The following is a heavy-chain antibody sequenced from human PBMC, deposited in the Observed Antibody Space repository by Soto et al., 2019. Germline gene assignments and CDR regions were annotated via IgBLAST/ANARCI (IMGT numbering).Heavy chain of an antibody. D-gene: IGHD2-15*01. V-gene: IGHV4-30-4*01. CDR2: IYYSGST. Sequence: SETLSLTCTVSGGSISSGDYYWSWIRQPPGKGLEWIGYIYYSGSTYYNPSLKSRVTISVDTSKNQFSLKLSSVTAADTAVYYCAGNPRSVVDYYFDYWGQGTLVTVSS. J-gene: IGHJ4*02. CDR1: GGSISSGDYY. CDR3: AGNPRSVVDYYFDY.